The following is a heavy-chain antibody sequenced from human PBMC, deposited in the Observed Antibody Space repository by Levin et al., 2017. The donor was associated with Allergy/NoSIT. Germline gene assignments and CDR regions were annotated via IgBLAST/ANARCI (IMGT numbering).Heavy chain of an antibody. CDR3: ARGRVPNDY. CDR2: ISRGNSYT. D-gene: IGHD3-10*01. Sequence: GESLKISCAASGFIVSDSYMSWIRQAPGKGLEWVSYISRGNSYTNYLDSVKGRFTISRDNAKNSLYLQMNSLRAEDTAIYYCARGRVPNDYWGQGTLVSVSS. J-gene: IGHJ4*02. V-gene: IGHV3-11*05. CDR1: GFIVSDSY.